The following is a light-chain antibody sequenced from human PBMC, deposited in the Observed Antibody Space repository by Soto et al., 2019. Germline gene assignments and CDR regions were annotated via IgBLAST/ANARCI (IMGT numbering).Light chain of an antibody. Sequence: DIQMTQSPSTLSASVGDRVTITCRASQSINNYLAWYQQKPGKPPKLLIYKASTLESGVPSRFSGSGSGTEFTLSISSLQPDDFATYYCQQYGSFPRTFGQGTKVEIK. CDR2: KAS. V-gene: IGKV1-5*03. CDR1: QSINNY. CDR3: QQYGSFPRT. J-gene: IGKJ1*01.